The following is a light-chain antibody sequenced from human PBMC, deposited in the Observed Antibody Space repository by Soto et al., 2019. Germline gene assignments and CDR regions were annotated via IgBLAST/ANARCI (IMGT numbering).Light chain of an antibody. CDR3: QQSYGSPYT. CDR2: IAS. V-gene: IGKV1-39*01. CDR1: QDIRSY. J-gene: IGKJ2*01. Sequence: DIHMTQSPPSLSASIGDRVTITCRASQDIRSYLNWYQQQPGKAPNLLISIASTLQSGVPSRFSGSGFGTEFTLTISSLQPEDFATYYCQQSYGSPYTFCQGTKLEIE.